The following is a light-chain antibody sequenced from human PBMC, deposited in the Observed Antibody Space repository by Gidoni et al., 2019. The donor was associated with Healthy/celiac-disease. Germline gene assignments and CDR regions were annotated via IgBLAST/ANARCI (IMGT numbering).Light chain of an antibody. Sequence: DIQMTQSPSSLSASVGDRVTITCRASQGISNYLAWYQQKPGKVPKLLIYAASTLQSGVPSRFSGSGSGTDFTLTISSLQPEDVATYYCQKYNSAPLFTFXPXTKVXIK. J-gene: IGKJ3*01. CDR3: QKYNSAPLFT. CDR1: QGISNY. CDR2: AAS. V-gene: IGKV1-27*01.